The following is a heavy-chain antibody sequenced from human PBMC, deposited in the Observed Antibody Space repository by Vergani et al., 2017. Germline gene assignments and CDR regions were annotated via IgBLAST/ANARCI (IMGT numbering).Heavy chain of an antibody. CDR1: GFTFSSYA. CDR2: ISGSGGST. Sequence: EVQLLESGGGLVQPGGSLRLSCAASGFTFSSYAMSWVRQAPGKGLEWVSAISGSGGSTYYADSVKVRFTISRDNAKNSLYLQMNSLRAEDTAVYYCAREELYYGATPYFDYWGQGTLVTVSS. D-gene: IGHD4/OR15-4a*01. V-gene: IGHV3-23*01. CDR3: AREELYYGATPYFDY. J-gene: IGHJ4*02.